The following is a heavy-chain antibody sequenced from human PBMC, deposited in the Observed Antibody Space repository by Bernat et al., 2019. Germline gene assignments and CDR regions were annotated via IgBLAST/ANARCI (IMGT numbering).Heavy chain of an antibody. J-gene: IGHJ3*02. CDR3: AKEVGLRQHKVNAFDI. D-gene: IGHD1-1*01. V-gene: IGHV3-23*04. CDR2: ISGSGGST. CDR1: GFTFSSYA. Sequence: VQLVESGGGVVQPGRSLRLSCAASGFTFSSYAMSWVRQAPGKGLEWVSAISGSGGSTYYADSVKGRFTISRDNSKNTLYLQMNSLRAEDTAVYYCAKEVGLRQHKVNAFDIWGQGTMVTVSS.